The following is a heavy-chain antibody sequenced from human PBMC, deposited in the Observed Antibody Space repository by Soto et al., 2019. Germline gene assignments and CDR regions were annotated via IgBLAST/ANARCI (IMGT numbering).Heavy chain of an antibody. J-gene: IGHJ4*02. CDR1: GYSISLGYY. V-gene: IGHV4-38-2*01. D-gene: IGHD2-15*01. CDR2: IYHSGNT. CDR3: ARVKSAGRGGFDY. Sequence: KTSETLSLTCAVSGYSISLGYYWGWIRQPPGKGLEWIGSIYHSGNTYYNPSLKSRVSISLDTSKNHFSLELTSVTAADTAVYYCARVKSAGRGGFDYRGLGTLVTVSS.